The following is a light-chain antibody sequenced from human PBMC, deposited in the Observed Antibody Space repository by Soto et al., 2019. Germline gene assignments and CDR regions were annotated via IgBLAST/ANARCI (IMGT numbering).Light chain of an antibody. Sequence: DIPLTQSPSTLSASFGDRVGIXCLASQSISSWLAWYQQKLGRAPRLLIYDASSLESGVPSRFSGSGYGTEFTLTISSLQPDDFATYYCQQYNTYSSLTFGGGTKVDI. CDR3: QQYNTYSSLT. V-gene: IGKV1-5*01. CDR2: DAS. J-gene: IGKJ4*01. CDR1: QSISSW.